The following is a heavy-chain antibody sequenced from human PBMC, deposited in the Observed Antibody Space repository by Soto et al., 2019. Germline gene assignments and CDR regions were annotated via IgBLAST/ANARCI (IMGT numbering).Heavy chain of an antibody. CDR2: IYYSGST. D-gene: IGHD5-18*01. CDR3: AREYSYGSYFDY. Sequence: SETLSLTCTVSGGSISSYYWSWIRQPPGKGLEWIGYIYYSGSTNYNPSLKSRVTISVDTSKNQFSLKLSSVTAADTAVYYCAREYSYGSYFDYWGQGTLVTVSS. J-gene: IGHJ4*02. CDR1: GGSISSYY. V-gene: IGHV4-59*01.